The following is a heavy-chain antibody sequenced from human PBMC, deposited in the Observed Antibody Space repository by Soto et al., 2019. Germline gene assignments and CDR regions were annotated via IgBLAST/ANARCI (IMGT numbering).Heavy chain of an antibody. CDR3: AREEYYYGSGAFFDY. D-gene: IGHD3-10*01. V-gene: IGHV1-69*08. CDR1: GGTFSSYT. Sequence: QVQLVQSGAEVKKPGSSVKVSCKASGGTFSSYTISWVRQAPGQGLEWMGRIIPILGIANYAQKFQGRVTITADNSTSTAYMELSSLRSEDTAGYYCAREEYYYGSGAFFDYWGQGTLGTVSS. J-gene: IGHJ4*02. CDR2: IIPILGIA.